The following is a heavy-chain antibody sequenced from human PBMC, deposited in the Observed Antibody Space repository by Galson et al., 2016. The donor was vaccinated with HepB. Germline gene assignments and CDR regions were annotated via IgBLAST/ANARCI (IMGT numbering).Heavy chain of an antibody. J-gene: IGHJ3*01. CDR3: VSDVVRGVVCMDDAFDL. D-gene: IGHD3-10*01. CDR2: IWHDGSTK. V-gene: IGHV3-33*08. Sequence: SLRLSCAASGFTFSNYGMNWVRQAPGKGLEWVSVIWHDGSTKYYGDSVKGRFSISRDNSKNTLYLKMNRLTVEDTAVYYCVSDVVRGVVCMDDAFDLWGQGTMVTVSS. CDR1: GFTFSNYG.